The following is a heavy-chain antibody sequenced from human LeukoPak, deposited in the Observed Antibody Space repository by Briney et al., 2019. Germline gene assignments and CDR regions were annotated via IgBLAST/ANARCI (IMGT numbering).Heavy chain of an antibody. CDR1: GYSFTSYW. J-gene: IGHJ5*02. D-gene: IGHD3-16*02. Sequence: PGESLKISCKGSGYSFTSYWIGWVRQMPGKGLEWMGIIYPGDSDTRYSPSFQGQVTISADKSISTAYLQWSSLKASDTAMYYCARQKRREVKSQLAYNWFDPWGQGTLVTVSS. CDR3: ARQKRREVKSQLAYNWFDP. V-gene: IGHV5-51*01. CDR2: IYPGDSDT.